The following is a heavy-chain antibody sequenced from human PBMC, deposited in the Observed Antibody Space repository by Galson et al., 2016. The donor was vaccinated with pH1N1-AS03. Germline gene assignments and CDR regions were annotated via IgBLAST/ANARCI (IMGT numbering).Heavy chain of an antibody. J-gene: IGHJ4*02. Sequence: ETLSLTCTVSSGSISSYSWNWIRQPPGKGLEWIGSIYSIGGTNYNPSLESRITISVETSKNQFSLKLRAVTAADTAVYYCARANAGGPPYFDYWGRGTVATASS. CDR1: SGSISSYS. CDR3: ARANAGGPPYFDY. CDR2: IYSIGGT. V-gene: IGHV4-59*01. D-gene: IGHD1-1*01.